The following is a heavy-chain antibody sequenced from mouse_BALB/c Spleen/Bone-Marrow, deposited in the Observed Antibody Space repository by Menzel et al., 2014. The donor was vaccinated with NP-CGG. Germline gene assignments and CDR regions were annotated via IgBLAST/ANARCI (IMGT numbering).Heavy chain of an antibody. CDR2: IRNKANGYTT. CDR3: ARDEKVRIYWYFDV. Sequence: DVHLVESGGGLVQPGGSLRLSCATSGFTFTDYYMSWVRQPPGKALEWLGFIRNKANGYTTEYSASVKGRFTISRDNSQSILYLQMNTLRAEDSATYYCARDEKVRIYWYFDVWGAGTTVTVSS. V-gene: IGHV7-3*02. D-gene: IGHD2-14*01. CDR1: GFTFTDYY. J-gene: IGHJ1*01.